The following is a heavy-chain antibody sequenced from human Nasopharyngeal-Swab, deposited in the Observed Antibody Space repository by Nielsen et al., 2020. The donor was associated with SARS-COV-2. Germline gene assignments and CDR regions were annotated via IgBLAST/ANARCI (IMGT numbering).Heavy chain of an antibody. CDR2: IDTDGAIT. Sequence: GESLKISCAASGFSFRTYWMHWVRQSPGKGLLWVSRIDTDGAITNYADSVKGRFTISRDNAKNTLYLQMSSLRADDTAVYYCARDHDILTGYYLDYWGQGTLVTVSS. CDR3: ARDHDILTGYYLDY. J-gene: IGHJ4*02. V-gene: IGHV3-74*01. CDR1: GFSFRTYW. D-gene: IGHD3-9*01.